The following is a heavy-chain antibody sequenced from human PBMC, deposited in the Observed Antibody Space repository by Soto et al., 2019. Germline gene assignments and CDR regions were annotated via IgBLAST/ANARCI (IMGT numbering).Heavy chain of an antibody. Sequence: QVQLVESGGGVVQPGRSLRLSCAASGFTFSSYGMHWVRQAPGKGLEWVAVISYDGSNKYYADSVKGRFTISRDNSKNTLYLQMNSLRAQDTAVYYCAKDGRMGIQLWWPDYWGRGTLVTDSS. CDR3: AKDGRMGIQLWWPDY. CDR1: GFTFSSYG. D-gene: IGHD5-18*01. CDR2: ISYDGSNK. J-gene: IGHJ4*02. V-gene: IGHV3-30*18.